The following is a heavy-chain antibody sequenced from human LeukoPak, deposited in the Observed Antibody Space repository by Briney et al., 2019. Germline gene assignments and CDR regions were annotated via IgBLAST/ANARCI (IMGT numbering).Heavy chain of an antibody. CDR1: GYIFTDYF. CDR2: INPKTGAT. V-gene: IGHV1-2*02. Sequence: ASVKVSCKASGYIFTDYFLHWLRQAPGQGLGWMGWINPKTGATNYAQRFQGRVTMTRDSSITTGNMELNRLTSDDTAVYYCARVSIGGYYYDSSGYYYYWGQGTLVTVSS. J-gene: IGHJ4*02. CDR3: ARVSIGGYYYDSSGYYYY. D-gene: IGHD3-22*01.